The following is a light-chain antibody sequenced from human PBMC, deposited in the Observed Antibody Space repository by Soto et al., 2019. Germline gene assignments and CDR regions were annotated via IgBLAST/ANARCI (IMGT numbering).Light chain of an antibody. V-gene: IGKV3-20*01. CDR2: AAS. Sequence: EIVLTQSPGTLSLSPGERATLSCRASQSVSSCFLSWYQQKPGQAPRLLIYAASSRATGIPDRFSGSGSGTDFTLTISRLEAEDFAVYYCQQYGSSPSLTFGEGTKVEIK. CDR1: QSVSSCF. J-gene: IGKJ4*01. CDR3: QQYGSSPSLT.